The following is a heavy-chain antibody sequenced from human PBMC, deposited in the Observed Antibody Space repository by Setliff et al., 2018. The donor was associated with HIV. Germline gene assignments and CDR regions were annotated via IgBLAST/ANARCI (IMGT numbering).Heavy chain of an antibody. Sequence: SETLSLTCTVSGGSISSGSHYWSWIRQPAGKGLEWIGQIHTTGITNYNPSLKSRVTMSVDTSKNQFSLKLSPVTAADTAVYYCARDYSGWYYFDCWGQGTLVTVSS. D-gene: IGHD6-19*01. CDR1: GGSISSGSHY. CDR3: ARDYSGWYYFDC. CDR2: IHTTGIT. J-gene: IGHJ4*02. V-gene: IGHV4-61*09.